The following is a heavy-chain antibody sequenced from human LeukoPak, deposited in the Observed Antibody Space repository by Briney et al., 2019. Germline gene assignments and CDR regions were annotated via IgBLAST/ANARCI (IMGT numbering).Heavy chain of an antibody. V-gene: IGHV4-59*01. CDR2: IYYSGST. Sequence: PSETLSLTCTVSGGSISSYYWSWIRQPPGKGLEWIGYIYYSGSTNYNPSLKSRVTISVDTSKNQFSLKLSSVTAADTAVYYCARGGLRLRYFDWLPGGNDAFDIWGQGTMVTVSS. CDR1: GGSISSYY. CDR3: ARGGLRLRYFDWLPGGNDAFDI. J-gene: IGHJ3*02. D-gene: IGHD3-9*01.